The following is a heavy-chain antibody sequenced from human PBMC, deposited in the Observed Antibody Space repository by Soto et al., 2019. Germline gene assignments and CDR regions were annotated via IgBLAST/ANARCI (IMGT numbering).Heavy chain of an antibody. D-gene: IGHD1-7*01. V-gene: IGHV1-18*04. Sequence: ASVKVSCKASGYTFTSYGISWVRQAPGQGLEWMGWISAYNGNTNYAQKLQGRVTMTTDTSTSTAYMELRSLRSDDTAVYYCARDGGITGTTRAIAYYYYGMDVWGQGTTVTVSS. CDR1: GYTFTSYG. J-gene: IGHJ6*02. CDR3: ARDGGITGTTRAIAYYYYGMDV. CDR2: ISAYNGNT.